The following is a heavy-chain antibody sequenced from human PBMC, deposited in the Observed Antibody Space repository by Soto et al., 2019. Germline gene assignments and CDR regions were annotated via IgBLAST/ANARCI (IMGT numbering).Heavy chain of an antibody. CDR3: ARADGYDFWSGYYIVGYNWFDP. CDR1: GGSISSGDYY. V-gene: IGHV4-30-4*01. J-gene: IGHJ5*02. D-gene: IGHD3-3*01. Sequence: SETLSLTCTVSGGSISSGDYYWSWIRQPPGKGLEWIGYIYYSGSTYYNPSLKSRVTISVDTSKNQFSLKLSSVTAADTAVYYCARADGYDFWSGYYIVGYNWFDPWGQGTLVTVSS. CDR2: IYYSGST.